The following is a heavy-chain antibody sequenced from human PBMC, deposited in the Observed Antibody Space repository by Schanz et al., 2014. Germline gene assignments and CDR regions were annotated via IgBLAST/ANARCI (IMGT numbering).Heavy chain of an antibody. CDR1: GFTFSNYG. Sequence: VQLVESGGDLVKPGGSLRLSCEASGFTFSNYGMNWVRQAPEKGLEWVSAINGNGGITYYADPVKGRFTISRDNSKNTLYLQMKSLRVEDTAVYYCSKDKQGSRSDDSWGQGTLVTVSA. V-gene: IGHV3-23*04. D-gene: IGHD2-15*01. CDR2: INGNGGIT. CDR3: SKDKQGSRSDDS. J-gene: IGHJ5*01.